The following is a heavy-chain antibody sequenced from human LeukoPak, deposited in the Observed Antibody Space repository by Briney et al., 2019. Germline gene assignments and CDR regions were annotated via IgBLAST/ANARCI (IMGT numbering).Heavy chain of an antibody. CDR2: INHSGST. V-gene: IGHV4-34*01. CDR1: GGSFSGYY. J-gene: IGHJ6*02. Sequence: SETLSLTCAVYGGSFSGYYWSWIRQPPGKGLEWIGEINHSGSTNYNPSLKSRVTISVDPSKNQFSLKLSSVTAADTAVYYCASGKYCYYGMDVWGQGTTVTVSS. CDR3: ASGKYCYYGMDV.